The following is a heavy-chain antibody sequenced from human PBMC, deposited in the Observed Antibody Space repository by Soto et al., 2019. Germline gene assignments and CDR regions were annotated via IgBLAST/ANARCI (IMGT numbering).Heavy chain of an antibody. V-gene: IGHV1-3*01. Sequence: GASVKVSCKASGYTFTSYAMHWVRQAPGQRLEWMGWINAGNGNTKYSQKFQGRVTITRDTSASTAYMELSSLRSEDTAVYYCARGVVSGWYNYRFDYWGQGTLVTVSS. CDR2: INAGNGNT. D-gene: IGHD6-19*01. CDR1: GYTFTSYA. CDR3: ARGVVSGWYNYRFDY. J-gene: IGHJ4*02.